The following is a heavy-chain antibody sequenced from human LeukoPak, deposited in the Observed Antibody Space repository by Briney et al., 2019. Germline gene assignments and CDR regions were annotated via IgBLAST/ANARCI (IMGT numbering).Heavy chain of an antibody. CDR3: ARDANSWSYTLLSHYYMDV. CDR2: INSDGSST. D-gene: IGHD1-26*01. V-gene: IGHV3-74*01. J-gene: IGHJ6*03. CDR1: GFTFSSYW. Sequence: GGSLRLSCAASGFTFSSYWMHWVRQAPGKGLVWVSRINSDGSSTSYADPVKGRFTISRDNAMNSLYLQMNSLRAEDTAVYYCARDANSWSYTLLSHYYMDVWGIGTTVTVSS.